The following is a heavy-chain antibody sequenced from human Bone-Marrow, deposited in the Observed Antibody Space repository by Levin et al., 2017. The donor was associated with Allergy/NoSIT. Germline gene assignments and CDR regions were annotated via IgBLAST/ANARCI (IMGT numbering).Heavy chain of an antibody. CDR3: ARDRDDDHHFFDY. D-gene: IGHD1-14*01. CDR1: GFTFRSFV. J-gene: IGHJ4*02. CDR2: ISGGGGAT. Sequence: GESLKISCAASGFTFRSFVMSWIRQAPGKGLERVSAISGGGGATYYADSVKGRFTISRDNSKNTLYLQMNSLRAEDTALYYCARDRDDDHHFFDYWGQGTLVTVSS. V-gene: IGHV3-23*01.